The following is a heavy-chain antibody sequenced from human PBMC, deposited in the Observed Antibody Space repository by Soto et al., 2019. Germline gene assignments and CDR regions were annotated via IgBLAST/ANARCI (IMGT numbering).Heavy chain of an antibody. CDR1: GFIFYTYD. D-gene: IGHD2-2*01. Sequence: QVQLVESGGGVVQPGRSLRLSCAASGFIFYTYDMHWVRQAPGKGLEWVAVISYDGSNKYYADSVKGRLTISRDNSKKTLYLQMNSLRPEDTAVYYCAKGQHCSRTSCYFYYYGMDVWGQGTKVAVSS. V-gene: IGHV3-30*18. J-gene: IGHJ6*02. CDR3: AKGQHCSRTSCYFYYYGMDV. CDR2: ISYDGSNK.